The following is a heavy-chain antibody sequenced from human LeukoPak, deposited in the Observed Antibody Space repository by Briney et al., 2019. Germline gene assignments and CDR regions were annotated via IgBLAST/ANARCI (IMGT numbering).Heavy chain of an antibody. V-gene: IGHV1-8*02. D-gene: IGHD5-24*01. CDR1: GYTFKNYD. CDR2: MNPNSGNT. J-gene: IGHJ4*02. CDR3: ARATPGGLHGYSFDY. Sequence: ASVKVSXKASGYTFKNYDINWVRQATGQGLEWMRWMNPNSGNTGFAQKFQDRVSMARDTSINTAYMELTSLRSGDTAVYYCARATPGGLHGYSFDYWGQGTVVTVYS.